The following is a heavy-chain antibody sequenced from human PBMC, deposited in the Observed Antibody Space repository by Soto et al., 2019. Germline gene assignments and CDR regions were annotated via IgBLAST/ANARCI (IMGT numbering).Heavy chain of an antibody. CDR2: IYSGGGT. CDR1: GFVVDRTY. CDR3: ARGGVQDAFDT. V-gene: IGHV3-53*01. Sequence: GCLILPCTASGFVVDRTYMTWVRQAPGKGLEWVSVIYSGGGTYYADSVEGRFTISRDTSKNTLHLQMNDLRAEDTALYYCARGGVQDAFDTWGQGTMVTVS. D-gene: IGHD1-26*01. J-gene: IGHJ3*02.